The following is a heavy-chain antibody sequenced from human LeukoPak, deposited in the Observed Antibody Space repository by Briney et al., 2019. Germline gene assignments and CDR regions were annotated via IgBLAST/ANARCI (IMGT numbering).Heavy chain of an antibody. CDR2: IKEDGSEK. CDR3: ARGLYDSGSYYFEY. D-gene: IGHD3-22*01. Sequence: GGSLRLSCAASGFIYSHYWMTWVRQAPGKGLEWVASIKEDGSEKYYVDSVKGRFTISRDNAKNSLYLQMNSLRAEDTAVYYCARGLYDSGSYYFEYWGQGGLVTVSS. CDR1: GFIYSHYW. V-gene: IGHV3-7*01. J-gene: IGHJ4*02.